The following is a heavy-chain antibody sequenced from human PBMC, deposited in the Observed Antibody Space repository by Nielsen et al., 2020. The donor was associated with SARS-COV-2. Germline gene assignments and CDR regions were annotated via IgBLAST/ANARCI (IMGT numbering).Heavy chain of an antibody. J-gene: IGHJ5*02. Sequence: SETLSLTCTVSGGSISSSSYYWGWIRQPPGKGLEWIGSIYYSRSTYYNPSLKSRVTISVDTSKNQFSLKLSSVTAADTAVYYCAITYSGWPCNWFDPWGQGTLVTVSS. V-gene: IGHV4-39*01. CDR2: IYYSRST. CDR3: AITYSGWPCNWFDP. CDR1: GGSISSSSYY. D-gene: IGHD6-19*01.